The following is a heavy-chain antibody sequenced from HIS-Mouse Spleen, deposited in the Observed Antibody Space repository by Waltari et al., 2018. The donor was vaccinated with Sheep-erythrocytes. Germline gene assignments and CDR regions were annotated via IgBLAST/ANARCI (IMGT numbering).Heavy chain of an antibody. D-gene: IGHD7-27*01. J-gene: IGHJ4*02. V-gene: IGHV4-30-4*01. CDR1: GGSISSGDYY. CDR2: IYYSGST. Sequence: QVQLQESGPGLVKPSQTLSLTCTVSGGSISSGDYYWSWIRQPPGKGLEWIGYIYYSGSTSSNPALKSRVTISVDTSKNQFSLKLSSVTAADTAVYYCARALANWGSSFDYWGQGTLVTVSS. CDR3: ARALANWGSSFDY.